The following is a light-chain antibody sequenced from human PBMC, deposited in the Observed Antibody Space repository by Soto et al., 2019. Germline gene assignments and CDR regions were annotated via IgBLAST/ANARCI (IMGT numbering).Light chain of an antibody. CDR2: DAS. CDR1: QSFSSSS. Sequence: EIVLTQSPGTLSLSPGERATLSCRASQSFSSSSLAWYQQKPGKAPRLLIYDASSRAIGIPDRFSGSGSGTDFTLTISRLEPEDFAVYYWQQYGNSPLFGQGTRLEIK. J-gene: IGKJ5*01. CDR3: QQYGNSPL. V-gene: IGKV3-20*01.